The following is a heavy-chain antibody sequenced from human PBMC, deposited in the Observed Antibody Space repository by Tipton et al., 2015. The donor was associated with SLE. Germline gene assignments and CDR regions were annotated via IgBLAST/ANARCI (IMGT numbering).Heavy chain of an antibody. CDR1: GGSISSHY. D-gene: IGHD1-26*01. V-gene: IGHV4-59*08. J-gene: IGHJ4*02. CDR3: ARGRIERASYYFDY. CDR2: IYYSGST. Sequence: TLSPTCTVSGGSISSHYWSWIRQPPGKGLEWIGYIYYSGSTNYNPSLKSRVTISVDTSKNQFSLKLSAVTAADTAMYYCARGRIERASYYFDYWGQGTLVTVSS.